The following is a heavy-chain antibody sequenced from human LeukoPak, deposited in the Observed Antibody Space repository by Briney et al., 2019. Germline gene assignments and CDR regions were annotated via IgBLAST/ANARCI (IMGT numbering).Heavy chain of an antibody. CDR1: GFTFSSYW. D-gene: IGHD3-22*01. Sequence: GGSLRLSCAASGFTFSSYWMSWVRQAPGKGLEWVANIKQDGSEKYYADSVKGRFTISRDNSKNTLYLQMNSLRADDTAVYYCAKDRYYYDSSGYYFDYWGQGTLVTVS. CDR2: IKQDGSEK. CDR3: AKDRYYYDSSGYYFDY. V-gene: IGHV3-7*01. J-gene: IGHJ4*02.